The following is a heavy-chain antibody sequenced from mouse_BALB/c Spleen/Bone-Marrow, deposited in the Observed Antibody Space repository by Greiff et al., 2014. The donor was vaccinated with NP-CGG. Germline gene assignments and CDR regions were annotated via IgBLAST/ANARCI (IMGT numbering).Heavy chain of an antibody. CDR1: GFTFNSYG. V-gene: IGHV5-9-2*01. Sequence: DVMLVESGGGLAKSGGSLKLSCAASGFTFNSYGMSGVRQTPEKRLEWVATISGGGSYTFYPDSVKGRFTISRDNAKNNLYLQLSSLRSEDTALYYCARHAYYDQTEVSFVYWGQGTLVTVSA. J-gene: IGHJ3*01. D-gene: IGHD2-4*01. CDR3: ARHAYYDQTEVSFVY. CDR2: ISGGGSYT.